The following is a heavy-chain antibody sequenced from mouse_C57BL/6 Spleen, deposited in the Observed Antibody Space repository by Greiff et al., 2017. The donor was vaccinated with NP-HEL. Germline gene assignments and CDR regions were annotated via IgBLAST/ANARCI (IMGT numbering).Heavy chain of an antibody. CDR2: IDPSDSYT. CDR3: ARERNGYYAMDY. Sequence: LQESGAELVKPGASVKLSCKASGYTFTSYWMQWVKQRPGQGLEWIGEIDPSDSYTNYNQKFKGKATLTVDTSSSTAYMQLSSLTSEDSAVYYCARERNGYYAMDYWGQGTSVTVSS. V-gene: IGHV1-50*01. J-gene: IGHJ4*01. CDR1: GYTFTSYW.